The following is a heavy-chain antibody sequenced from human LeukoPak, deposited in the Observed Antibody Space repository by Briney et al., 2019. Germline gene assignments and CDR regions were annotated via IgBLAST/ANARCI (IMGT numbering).Heavy chain of an antibody. D-gene: IGHD2-2*01. J-gene: IGHJ5*02. V-gene: IGHV4-59*01. Sequence: SETLSLICTVSGGSISSYYWSWIRQPPGKGLEWIGYIYYSGSTNYNPSLKSRVTISVDTSKNQFSLKLSSVTAADTAVYYCARDRLYCSSTSSSGDWIDPWGQGTLVTVSS. CDR2: IYYSGST. CDR1: GGSISSYY. CDR3: ARDRLYCSSTSSSGDWIDP.